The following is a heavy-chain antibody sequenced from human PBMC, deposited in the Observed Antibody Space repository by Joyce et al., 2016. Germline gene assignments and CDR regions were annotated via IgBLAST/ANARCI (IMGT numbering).Heavy chain of an antibody. D-gene: IGHD1-1*01. CDR2: IVVGSGHT. CDR1: GSTFINSA. Sequence: QMQLVQSGPEVKKPGTSVKLFCKASGSTFINSAVQWVRQVRGQRLEWIGWIVVGSGHTEYERKLQERVTITRDVSTTTAYMELSSLTSEDTAVYYCATDGENWNALDYWGQGTLVTVSS. J-gene: IGHJ4*02. CDR3: ATDGENWNALDY. V-gene: IGHV1-58*01.